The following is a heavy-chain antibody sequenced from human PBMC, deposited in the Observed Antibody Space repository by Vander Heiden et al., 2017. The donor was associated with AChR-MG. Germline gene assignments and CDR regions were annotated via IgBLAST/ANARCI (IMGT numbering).Heavy chain of an antibody. Sequence: QVQLVESGGCLVKPGGSLRLYCAASGSSFSDNYSSLIRQAQGKGLEWISYISNSGSRTHYADSVKGRLTISRDNAKNSLYLQINSLRAEDTAVYYCARETGGTFDYWGQGTLVTVSS. CDR2: ISNSGSRT. CDR1: GSSFSDNY. D-gene: IGHD6-25*01. V-gene: IGHV3-11*01. J-gene: IGHJ4*02. CDR3: ARETGGTFDY.